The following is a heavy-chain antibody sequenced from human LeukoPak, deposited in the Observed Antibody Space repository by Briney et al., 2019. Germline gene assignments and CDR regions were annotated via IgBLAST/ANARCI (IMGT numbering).Heavy chain of an antibody. D-gene: IGHD2-2*01. V-gene: IGHV1-8*03. CDR3: ARGRGKLLPAAILNWFDP. CDR2: MNPNSGNT. CDR1: GYTFTSYD. J-gene: IGHJ5*02. Sequence: ASVKVSCKASGYTFTSYDINWVRQATGQGLEWMGWMNPNSGNTGYAQKFQGRVTITRNTSISTAYMELSSLRSEDTDVYYCARGRGKLLPAAILNWFDPWGQGTLVTVSS.